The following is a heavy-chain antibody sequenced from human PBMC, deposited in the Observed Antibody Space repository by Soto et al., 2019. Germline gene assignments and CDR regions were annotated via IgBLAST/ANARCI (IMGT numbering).Heavy chain of an antibody. CDR2: IKSDGSST. CDR3: ARGNSETYYRNKFDY. D-gene: IGHD1-26*01. J-gene: IGHJ4*02. V-gene: IGHV3-74*01. CDR1: GLTFSSYW. Sequence: GGSLRLSCAASGLTFSSYWMHWVRQTPGKGLAWVSRIKSDGSSTAYADSVKGRFAISRDNAKNTLYLQMDSLRAEDTAVYYCARGNSETYYRNKFDYWGQGAMVTVYS.